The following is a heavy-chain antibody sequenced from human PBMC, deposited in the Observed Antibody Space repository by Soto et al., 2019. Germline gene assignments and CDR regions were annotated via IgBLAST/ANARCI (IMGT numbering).Heavy chain of an antibody. Sequence: EVQLLESGGGLVQPGGSLRLSCAASGFTFSSYAMNWVRQAPGKGLEWVSTISGSGGSTYYAGSVKGRFTISRDNSKNPLYLQMNSLRADDTAVYYCAKNIAVAGTGYYGMDVWGQGTTVTVSS. V-gene: IGHV3-23*01. D-gene: IGHD6-19*01. J-gene: IGHJ6*02. CDR1: GFTFSSYA. CDR2: ISGSGGST. CDR3: AKNIAVAGTGYYGMDV.